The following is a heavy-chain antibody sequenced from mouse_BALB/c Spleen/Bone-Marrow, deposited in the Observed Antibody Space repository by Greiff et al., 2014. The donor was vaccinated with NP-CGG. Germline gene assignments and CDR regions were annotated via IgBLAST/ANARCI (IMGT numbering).Heavy chain of an antibody. J-gene: IGHJ3*01. CDR1: GYTFTNYW. Sequence: VQLQESRAELAKPGASVKMSCKASGYTFTNYWMHWVKQRPGQGLEWIGYIDPNTYYTRYNQKFKDKATLTADESSSTAYLQLSSLTSEDSAVYYCARYWDAYWGQGTLVTVSA. CDR2: IDPNTYYT. D-gene: IGHD4-1*01. V-gene: IGHV1-7*01. CDR3: ARYWDAY.